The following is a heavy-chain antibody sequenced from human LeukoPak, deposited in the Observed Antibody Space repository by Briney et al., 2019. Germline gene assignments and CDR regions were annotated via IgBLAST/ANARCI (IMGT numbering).Heavy chain of an antibody. Sequence: GGSLRLSXAASGFTFSSYSMNWVRRAPGKGLEWVSYISSSSSTIYYADSVKGRFTISRDNAKNSLYLQMNSLRAEDTAVYYCARGGSYYNEAFDIWGQGTMVTVSS. CDR1: GFTFSSYS. J-gene: IGHJ3*02. V-gene: IGHV3-48*01. CDR3: ARGGSYYNEAFDI. CDR2: ISSSSSTI. D-gene: IGHD1-26*01.